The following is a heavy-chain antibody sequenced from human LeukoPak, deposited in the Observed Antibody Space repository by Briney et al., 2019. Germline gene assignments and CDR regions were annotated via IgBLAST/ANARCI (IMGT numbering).Heavy chain of an antibody. CDR1: GGSFSGYY. V-gene: IGHV4-34*01. CDR3: ARISILGATTLDY. D-gene: IGHD1-26*01. CDR2: INHSGST. J-gene: IGHJ4*02. Sequence: SETLSLTCAVYGGSFSGYYWSWIRQPPGKGLEWIGEINHSGSTNYNPSLKSRVTISVDTSKNQFSLKLSSVTAADTAVYYCARISILGATTLDYWGQGTLVTVSS.